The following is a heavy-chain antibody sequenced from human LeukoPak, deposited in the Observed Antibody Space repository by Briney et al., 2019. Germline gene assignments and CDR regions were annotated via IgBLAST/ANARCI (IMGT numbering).Heavy chain of an antibody. CDR1: GGSISSYY. V-gene: IGHV4-59*01. Sequence: SETLSLTCTVSGGSISSYYWSWIRQPPGKGLEWIGYIYYSGSTNYNPSLKSPVTMSVDTSKNQFSLKLSSVTAADTAVYYCARASSSRWFYFDSWGQGTLVTVSS. CDR3: ARASSSRWFYFDS. D-gene: IGHD3-9*01. J-gene: IGHJ4*02. CDR2: IYYSGST.